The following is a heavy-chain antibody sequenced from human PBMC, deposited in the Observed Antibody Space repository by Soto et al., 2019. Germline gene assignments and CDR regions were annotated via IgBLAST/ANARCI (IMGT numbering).Heavy chain of an antibody. CDR3: ATYYYDSSSYYYYYGMDV. CDR2: IISKTDGRTT. D-gene: IGHD3-22*01. Sequence: GGSLRLSCAASGFTFSNAWMSWVRQAPGKGLEWVGRIISKTDGRTTEYAAPVKGTVTISRDDYTNTLYLQMNSLKTNDLTVYYCATYYYDSSSYYYYYGMDVWCRGTTVTVSS. V-gene: IGHV3-15*01. CDR1: GFTFSNAW. J-gene: IGHJ6*02.